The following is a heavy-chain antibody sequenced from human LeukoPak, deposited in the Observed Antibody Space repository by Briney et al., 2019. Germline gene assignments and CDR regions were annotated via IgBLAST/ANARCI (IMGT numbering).Heavy chain of an antibody. CDR1: GFTFSTYA. CDR3: ARLHYDILTGYDHYYYYCYMDV. J-gene: IGHJ6*03. Sequence: PGGSLRLSCAASGFTFSTYAMSWVRQAPGKGLEWVSYISSSSSTIYYADSVKGRFTISRDNAKNSLYLQMNSLRAEDTAVYYCARLHYDILTGYDHYYYYCYMDVWGKGTTVTVSS. V-gene: IGHV3-48*01. CDR2: ISSSSSTI. D-gene: IGHD3-9*01.